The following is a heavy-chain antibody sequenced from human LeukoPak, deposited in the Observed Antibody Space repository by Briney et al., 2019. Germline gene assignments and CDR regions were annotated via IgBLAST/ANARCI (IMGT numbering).Heavy chain of an antibody. CDR2: NSGSGGET. CDR3: VKDPGRNSWDFAY. Sequence: GGSLRLSCAASGFTSSRYGMSWVRQAPGKGLEWVASNSGSGGETHYADSVKGRFIISRDISKSTLYVQMDSLRDEDTAVYYCVKDPGRNSWDFAYWGQGTLVTVSS. CDR1: GFTSSRYG. D-gene: IGHD3-10*01. V-gene: IGHV3-23*01. J-gene: IGHJ4*02.